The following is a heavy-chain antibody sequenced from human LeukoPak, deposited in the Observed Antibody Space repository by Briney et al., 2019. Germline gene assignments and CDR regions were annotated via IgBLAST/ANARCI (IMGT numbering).Heavy chain of an antibody. J-gene: IGHJ5*02. Sequence: MPSETLSLTCTVSGGSISSSSYYWGWIRQPPGKGLEWIGHIYYSGSTNYSPSLKSRVTISVDTSKNQFSLKLSSVTAADTAVYYCARLSSLANIAARGRTWLDPWGQGSLVTVSS. D-gene: IGHD6-6*01. V-gene: IGHV4-61*05. CDR3: ARLSSLANIAARGRTWLDP. CDR2: IYYSGST. CDR1: GGSISSSSYY.